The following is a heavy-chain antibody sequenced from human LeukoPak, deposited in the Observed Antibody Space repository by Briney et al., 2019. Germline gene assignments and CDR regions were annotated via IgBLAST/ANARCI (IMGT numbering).Heavy chain of an antibody. CDR1: GASVSSGSYY. CDR3: LLTDYGDYETGAFDI. CDR2: IYYSGST. V-gene: IGHV4-61*01. J-gene: IGHJ3*02. Sequence: SETLSLTCTVSGASVSSGSYYWSWIRQPPGKGLEWIGYIYYSGSTNYNPSLKSRVTISVDTSKNQFSLKLSSVAAADTAVYYCLLTDYGDYETGAFDIWGQGTMVTVSS. D-gene: IGHD4-17*01.